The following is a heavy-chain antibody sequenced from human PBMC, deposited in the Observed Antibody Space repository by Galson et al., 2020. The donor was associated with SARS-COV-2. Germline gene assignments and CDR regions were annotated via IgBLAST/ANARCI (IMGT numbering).Heavy chain of an antibody. CDR3: ASEYDYGWGSYRYPYYYYGMDV. CDR2: IYYSGST. J-gene: IGHJ6*02. D-gene: IGHD3-16*02. CDR1: GGSISSSSYY. V-gene: IGHV4-39*01. Sequence: SETLSLTCTVSGGSISSSSYYWGWIRQPPGKGLEWIGSIYYSGSTYYNPSLKSRVTISVDTSKNQFSLKLSSVTAADTAVYYCASEYDYGWGSYRYPYYYYGMDVWGQGTTVTVSS.